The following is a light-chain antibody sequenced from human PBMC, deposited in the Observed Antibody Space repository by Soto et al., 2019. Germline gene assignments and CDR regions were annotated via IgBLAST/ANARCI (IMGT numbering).Light chain of an antibody. V-gene: IGKV1-5*01. CDR3: QQYNSYST. CDR1: QSISSW. J-gene: IGKJ2*01. CDR2: DAS. Sequence: DIQMTQSPSTLSASVGDRVTITCRASQSISSWLAWYQQKPGKAPKLLIYDASSLESGVPSRFSGSGSGTDFTLTISSLQPDDFATYYCQQYNSYSTFSHGTKLEIK.